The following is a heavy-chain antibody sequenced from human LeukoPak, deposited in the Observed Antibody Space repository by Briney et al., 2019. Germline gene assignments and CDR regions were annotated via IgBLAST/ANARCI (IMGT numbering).Heavy chain of an antibody. Sequence: ASVKVSCKASGYTFTGYYMHWVRQAPGQGLEWMGWISAYNGNTNYAQKLQGRVTMTTDTSTSTAYMELRSLRSDDTAVYYCARDGVGATVGGFDYWGQGTLVTVSS. CDR1: GYTFTGYY. J-gene: IGHJ4*02. D-gene: IGHD1-26*01. V-gene: IGHV1-18*04. CDR2: ISAYNGNT. CDR3: ARDGVGATVGGFDY.